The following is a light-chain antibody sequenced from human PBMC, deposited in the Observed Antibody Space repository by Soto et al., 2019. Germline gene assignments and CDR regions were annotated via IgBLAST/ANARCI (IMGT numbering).Light chain of an antibody. CDR1: SSDVGAYNF. V-gene: IGLV2-14*01. CDR3: SSYTTSAPYG. Sequence: QSVLTQPASGSGSPGQSITISCTGTSSDVGAYNFVSWYQHHPGRAPKLIMYEVTIRPSGVSNRFSGSKSGNTASLNISGLQAEDEADYYCSSYTTSAPYGFGSGTKLTVL. CDR2: EVT. J-gene: IGLJ1*01.